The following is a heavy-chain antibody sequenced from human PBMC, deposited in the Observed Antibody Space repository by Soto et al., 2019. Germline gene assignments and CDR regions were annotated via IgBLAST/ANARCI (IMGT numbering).Heavy chain of an antibody. J-gene: IGHJ4*02. Sequence: QVLLVQSETEVAEPGASVRLSCKTSGYTFSTYGLSWVRQAPGQGLEWMGWTVAISESTIYAQKFQGRVTVTTDRSTHTGYLELSRLTSDDTALYYCARVAGHGSGSRHFDNWGQGTLVTVSS. CDR3: ARVAGHGSGSRHFDN. V-gene: IGHV1-18*01. CDR2: TVAISEST. CDR1: GYTFSTYG. D-gene: IGHD3-10*01.